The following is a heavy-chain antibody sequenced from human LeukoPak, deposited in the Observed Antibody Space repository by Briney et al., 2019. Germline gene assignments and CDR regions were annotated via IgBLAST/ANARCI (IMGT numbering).Heavy chain of an antibody. CDR1: GFTFSSYA. J-gene: IGHJ4*02. V-gene: IGHV3-23*01. Sequence: PGGSLRLSCAASGFTFSSYAMSWVRQAPGKGLEWVSAIRGGGGSTYYADSVKGRFTISRDNSKNTLYLQMNSLRAEDTAVYYCAKRADYGGTSWDDYWGQGTLVTVSS. CDR3: AKRADYGGTSWDDY. D-gene: IGHD4/OR15-4a*01. CDR2: IRGGGGST.